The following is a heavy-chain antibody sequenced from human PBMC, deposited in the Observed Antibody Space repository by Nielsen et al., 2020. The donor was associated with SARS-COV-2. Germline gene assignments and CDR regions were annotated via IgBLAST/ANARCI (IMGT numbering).Heavy chain of an antibody. D-gene: IGHD5-12*01. CDR2: ISSSGSTI. Sequence: GESLKISCAASGFTFSDYYMSWIRQAPGKGLEWVSYISSSGSTIYYADSVKGRFTISRDNAKNSLYLQMNSLRAEDTAVYYCARAQWLRFSYYYYGMDVWGQGTTVTVSS. CDR3: ARAQWLRFSYYYYGMDV. V-gene: IGHV3-11*01. CDR1: GFTFSDYY. J-gene: IGHJ6*02.